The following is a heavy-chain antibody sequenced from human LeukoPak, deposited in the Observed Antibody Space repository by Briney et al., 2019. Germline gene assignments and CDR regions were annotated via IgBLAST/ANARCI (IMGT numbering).Heavy chain of an antibody. CDR1: GFTFSSYS. V-gene: IGHV4-30-2*01. CDR2: IYHSGST. CDR3: ARGPMEDYYDSSGYSPGAFDI. D-gene: IGHD3-22*01. J-gene: IGHJ3*02. Sequence: LRLSCAASGFTFSSYSMNWVRQPPGKGLEWIGYIYHSGSTYYNPSLKSRVTISVDRSKNQFSLKLSSVTAADTAVYYCARGPMEDYYDSSGYSPGAFDIWGQGTMVTVSS.